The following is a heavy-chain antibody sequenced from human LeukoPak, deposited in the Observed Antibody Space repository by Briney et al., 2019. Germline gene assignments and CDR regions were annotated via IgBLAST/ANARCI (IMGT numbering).Heavy chain of an antibody. V-gene: IGHV4-59*01. CDR1: GDSISSYY. CDR2: IYYRGST. Sequence: PSETLSLTCTVSGDSISSYYWSWIRQPPGKGLEWIGYIYYRGSTNYNPSLKSRVTISVDASKNQFSLRLSSVTAADTAVYYCARDSGRTQIFDYCGHGTLGTVSS. J-gene: IGHJ4*01. D-gene: IGHD3-10*01. CDR3: ARDSGRTQIFDY.